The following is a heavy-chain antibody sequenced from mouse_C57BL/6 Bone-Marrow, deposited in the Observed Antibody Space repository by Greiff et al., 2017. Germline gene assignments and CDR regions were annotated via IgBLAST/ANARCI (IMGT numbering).Heavy chain of an antibody. CDR2: INPSSGYT. D-gene: IGHD4-1*01. V-gene: IGHV1-4*01. CDR1: GYTFTSYT. Sequence: QVQLQQSGAELARPGASVKMSCKASGYTFTSYTMHWVKQRPGQGLEWIGYINPSSGYTKYNQKFKDKATLTADKSSSTAYMQLSSLTSEDSAVYYCAKYLQITGKGYWGQGTALTVSS. CDR3: AKYLQITGKGY. J-gene: IGHJ2*01.